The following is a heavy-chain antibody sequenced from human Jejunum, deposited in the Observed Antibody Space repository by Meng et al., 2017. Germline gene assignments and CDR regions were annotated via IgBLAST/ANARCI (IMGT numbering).Heavy chain of an antibody. CDR2: ISPGDFDT. CDR1: GYSVTSYW. J-gene: IGHJ4*02. V-gene: IGHV5-51*01. Sequence: GESLKISCKASGYSVTSYWNGRVRQRPGKGLEWMGLISPGDFDTIYSPSFQGQVTISADKSIDTAYLQWSSLEASDTAMYYCARQPKVAGVDYWAQGTLVTVSS. CDR3: ARQPKVAGVDY. D-gene: IGHD6-19*01.